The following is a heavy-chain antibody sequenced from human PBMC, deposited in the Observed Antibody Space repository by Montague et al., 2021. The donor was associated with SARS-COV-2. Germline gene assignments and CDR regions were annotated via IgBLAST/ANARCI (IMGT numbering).Heavy chain of an antibody. J-gene: IGHJ5*02. CDR1: GGSISSSSYY. D-gene: IGHD3-3*01. CDR3: ARRPPITIFGVVIIGAWFDP. CDR2: IYYSGST. V-gene: IGHV4-39*01. Sequence: SETLSLTCTVSGGSISSSSYYWGWIRQPPGKGLEWIGSIYYSGSTYYNPSLKSRVTISVDTPKNQFSLKLSSVTAADTAVYYCARRPPITIFGVVIIGAWFDPWGQGTLVTVSS.